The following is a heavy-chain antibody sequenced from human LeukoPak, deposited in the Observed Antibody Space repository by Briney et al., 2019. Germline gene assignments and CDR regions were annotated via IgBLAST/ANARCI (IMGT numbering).Heavy chain of an antibody. V-gene: IGHV3-7*01. CDR2: INQDGSEI. CDR3: ARDGHINSWSNDRFDY. J-gene: IGHJ4*02. D-gene: IGHD6-13*01. Sequence: GGSLRLSCAASRFTFSNYLMTWVRQAPGKGLEWVGNINQDGSEINYVDSVKGRFTISRDNAETSLYLQMNSLRADDTAIYYCARDGHINSWSNDRFDYWGQGALVTVSS. CDR1: RFTFSNYL.